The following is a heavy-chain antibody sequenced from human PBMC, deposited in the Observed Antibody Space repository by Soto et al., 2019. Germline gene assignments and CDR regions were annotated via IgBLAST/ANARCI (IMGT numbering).Heavy chain of an antibody. CDR1: GFTFSSYG. J-gene: IGHJ6*02. Sequence: GGSLRLSCAASGFTFSSYGMHWVRQAPGKGLEWVAVISYDGSNKYYADSVRGRFTISRDNSKNTLYLQMNSLRAEDTAVYYCAKGRHDFWSGYYGMDVWGQGTTVTVSS. V-gene: IGHV3-30*18. D-gene: IGHD3-3*01. CDR3: AKGRHDFWSGYYGMDV. CDR2: ISYDGSNK.